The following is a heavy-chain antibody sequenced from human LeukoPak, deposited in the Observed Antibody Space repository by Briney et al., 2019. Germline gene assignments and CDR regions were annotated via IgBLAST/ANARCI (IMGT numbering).Heavy chain of an antibody. J-gene: IGHJ5*02. V-gene: IGHV4-59*01. D-gene: IGHD1-7*01. CDR3: ARFMKVDWNLVGFDP. CDR2: IYYSGST. CDR1: GGSISSYY. Sequence: SETLSLTCTVSGGSISSYYWSWIRQPPGKGLEWIGYIYYSGSTNYNPSLKSRVTISVDTSKNQFSLKLSSVTAADTAVYYCARFMKVDWNLVGFDPRGQGTLVTVSS.